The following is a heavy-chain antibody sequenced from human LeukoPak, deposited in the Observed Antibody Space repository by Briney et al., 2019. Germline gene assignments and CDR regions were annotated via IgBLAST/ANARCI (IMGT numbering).Heavy chain of an antibody. D-gene: IGHD3-3*01. J-gene: IGHJ3*02. V-gene: IGHV1-2*02. CDR1: GYTFTGYY. CDR3: ARVMEADAGVVIFGLDAFDI. Sequence: ASVKVSCKASGYTFTGYYMHWVRQAPGQGLEWMGWINPNSGGTNYAQKFQGRVTMTRDTSISTAYMELSRLRSDDTAVYYCARVMEADAGVVIFGLDAFDIWGQGTMVTVSS. CDR2: INPNSGGT.